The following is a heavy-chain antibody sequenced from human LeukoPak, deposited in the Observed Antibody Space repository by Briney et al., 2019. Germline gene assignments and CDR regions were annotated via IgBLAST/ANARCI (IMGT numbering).Heavy chain of an antibody. Sequence: GGSLRLSCAASGFTFSSYAMHWVRQAPGKGLEWVAVISYDGSNKYYADSVKGRFTISRDNSKNTPYLQMNSLRAEDTAVYYCARTATVTTAFDYWGQGTLVTVSS. CDR2: ISYDGSNK. D-gene: IGHD4-17*01. CDR1: GFTFSSYA. J-gene: IGHJ4*02. CDR3: ARTATVTTAFDY. V-gene: IGHV3-30*04.